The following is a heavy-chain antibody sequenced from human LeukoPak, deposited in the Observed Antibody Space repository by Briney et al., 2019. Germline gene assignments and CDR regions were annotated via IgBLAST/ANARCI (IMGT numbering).Heavy chain of an antibody. CDR1: GGSITSGNYY. CDR2: IYASGNT. Sequence: SQTLSLTCTVSGGSITSGNYYWSWIRQPAGKGLEWIGRIYASGNTNYNPSLKSRVTISVDTSKNQSSLRLSSVTAADTAVYYCARGFDPWGQGTLVTVSS. CDR3: ARGFDP. V-gene: IGHV4-61*02. J-gene: IGHJ5*02.